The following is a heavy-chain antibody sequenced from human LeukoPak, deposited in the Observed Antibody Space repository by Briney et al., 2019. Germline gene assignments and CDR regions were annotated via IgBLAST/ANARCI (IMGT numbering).Heavy chain of an antibody. CDR3: ARHIARVFTMVRGDSDLLYYFDY. D-gene: IGHD3-10*01. V-gene: IGHV4-39*01. Sequence: SSETLSLTCSVSGGSINGISSSFYYWGWIRQPPGAGLEWIGSIYYSGSTYYNPSLKSRVTRSVDTSKNQFSLKLSSVTAADTAVYYCARHIARVFTMVRGDSDLLYYFDYWGQGTLVTVSS. J-gene: IGHJ4*02. CDR1: GGSINGISSSFYY. CDR2: IYYSGST.